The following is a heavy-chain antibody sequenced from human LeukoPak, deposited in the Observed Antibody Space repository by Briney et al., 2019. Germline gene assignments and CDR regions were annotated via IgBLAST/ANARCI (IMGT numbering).Heavy chain of an antibody. D-gene: IGHD4-17*01. V-gene: IGHV4-30-2*01. Sequence: PSHTLSLTCTVSGGSISSGGYYWSWIRQPPGKGLEWIGYIYHSGSTYYNPSLKSRVTISVDRSKNQFSLKLSSVTAADTAVYYCARGKMTTVTLSPQGVPRDWGQGTLVTVSS. J-gene: IGHJ4*02. CDR2: IYHSGST. CDR3: ARGKMTTVTLSPQGVPRD. CDR1: GGSISSGGYY.